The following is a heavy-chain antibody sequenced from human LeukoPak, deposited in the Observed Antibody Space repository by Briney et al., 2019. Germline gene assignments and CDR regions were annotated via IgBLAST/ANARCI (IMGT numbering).Heavy chain of an antibody. CDR3: ARDSGWELRHFFFDD. Sequence: ASVKVSCKASGYTFTSYSINWVRRAPGQGLEWMGWISPSNGDTSYAQKVQDRVTMTTDASTTTVYMELRSLGSDDTAVYYRARDSGWELRHFFFDDWGQGTLVTVSS. CDR1: GYTFTSYS. CDR2: ISPSNGDT. D-gene: IGHD1-26*01. V-gene: IGHV1-18*04. J-gene: IGHJ4*02.